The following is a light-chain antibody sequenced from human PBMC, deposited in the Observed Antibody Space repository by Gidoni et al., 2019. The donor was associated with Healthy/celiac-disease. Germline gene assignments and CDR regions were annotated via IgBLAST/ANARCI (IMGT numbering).Light chain of an antibody. CDR1: SSNRGSEY. Sequence: QSLLTQPPSASETPGQRVTNSCSGSSSNRGSEYVYWYQQLPGTAPKLLIYRNNQRPSGVPDRFSGSKSGTSASLAISGLRSEDEADYYCAAWDDSLSGYVVFGGWTKLTVL. CDR2: RNN. CDR3: AAWDDSLSGYVV. J-gene: IGLJ2*01. V-gene: IGLV1-47*01.